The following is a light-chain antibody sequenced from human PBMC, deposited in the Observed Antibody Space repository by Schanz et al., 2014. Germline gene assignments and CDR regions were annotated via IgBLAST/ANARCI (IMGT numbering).Light chain of an antibody. CDR2: GAS. Sequence: EIVLTQSPGTLSLSPGERGTLSCRTSQNVRNNFLAWYQQKPGQAPRLLIYGASTRATGIPARFSGSGSGTEFTLTISSLQSEDFEVYYCQQYNNWPLTFGGGTKVEIK. CDR3: QQYNNWPLT. J-gene: IGKJ4*01. CDR1: QNVRNN. V-gene: IGKV3-15*01.